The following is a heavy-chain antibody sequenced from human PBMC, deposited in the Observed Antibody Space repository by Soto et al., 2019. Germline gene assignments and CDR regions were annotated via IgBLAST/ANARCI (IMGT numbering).Heavy chain of an antibody. D-gene: IGHD6-25*01. J-gene: IGHJ5*02. CDR2: IYFTGNT. Sequence: ETLSLTCTVSGGSITSSSHFWGWVRQPPGKGLEWIGTIYFTGNTYYTPSLKSRLTMSIDTSKNEFSLRLNSVTAADTAVYYCAGQTFTIAAASYGRSNWFDPWGPGTLVTVSS. V-gene: IGHV4-39*01. CDR1: GGSITSSSHF. CDR3: AGQTFTIAAASYGRSNWFDP.